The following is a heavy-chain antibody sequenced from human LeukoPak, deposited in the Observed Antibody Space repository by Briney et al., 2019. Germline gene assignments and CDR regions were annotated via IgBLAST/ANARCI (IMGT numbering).Heavy chain of an antibody. CDR2: ISAYNGNT. CDR3: ARDREYQLRDRLDY. J-gene: IGHJ4*02. D-gene: IGHD2-2*01. V-gene: IGHV1-18*01. Sequence: ATVKVSCKASGYTFTSYGISWVRQAPGQGLEWMGWISAYNGNTNYAQKFQGRVTMTRDTSTSTVYMELSSLRSEDTAVYYCARDREYQLRDRLDYWGQGTLVTVSS. CDR1: GYTFTSYG.